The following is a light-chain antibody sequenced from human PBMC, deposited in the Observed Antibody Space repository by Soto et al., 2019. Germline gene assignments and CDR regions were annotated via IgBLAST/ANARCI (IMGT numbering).Light chain of an antibody. CDR3: QQYGSPR. J-gene: IGKJ4*01. V-gene: IGKV3-20*01. Sequence: IVFTQSPGTVSLSPGERATLSCRASQSVSSSYLAWYQQKPGQAPRLLIYGASSRATGIPDRFSGSGSGTDFTLTISRLEPEDFAVYYCQQYGSPRFGGGTKVDIK. CDR2: GAS. CDR1: QSVSSSY.